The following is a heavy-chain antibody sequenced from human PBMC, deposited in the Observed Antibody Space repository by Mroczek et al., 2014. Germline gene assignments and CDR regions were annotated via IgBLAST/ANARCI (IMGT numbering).Heavy chain of an antibody. D-gene: IGHD6-13*01. V-gene: IGHV3-33*01. Sequence: QVQLVQSGGGVVQPGRSLRLSCAASGFTFSSYGMHWVRQAPGKGLEWVAVIWYDGSNKYYADSVKGRFTISRDNSKNTLYLQMNSLRAEDTAVYYCARERQQLVPFDYWGQGTLVTVSS. CDR2: IWYDGSNK. CDR1: GFTFSSYG. CDR3: ARERQQLVPFDY. J-gene: IGHJ4*02.